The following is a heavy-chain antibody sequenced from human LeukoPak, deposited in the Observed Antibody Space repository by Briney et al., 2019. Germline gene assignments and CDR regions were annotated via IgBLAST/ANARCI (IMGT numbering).Heavy chain of an antibody. Sequence: EGSLRLSCAATGFTFSSYAMHWVRQAPGKGLEWVAAISYDGSNKYYADSVKGRFTISRDNSKNTLYLQMNSLRAEDTAVYYCAKEGQWLDFDYWGQGTLVTVSS. CDR2: ISYDGSNK. J-gene: IGHJ4*02. V-gene: IGHV3-30*04. CDR3: AKEGQWLDFDY. D-gene: IGHD6-19*01. CDR1: GFTFSSYA.